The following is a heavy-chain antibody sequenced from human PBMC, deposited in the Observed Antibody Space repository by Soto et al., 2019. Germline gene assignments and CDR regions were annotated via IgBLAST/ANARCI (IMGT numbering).Heavy chain of an antibody. Sequence: LRLSCAASGLTFINYAMHWVRQAPGKGLEWVAVIRYDGSHENYADSVKGRFTISRDNSKNILYLQMNSLRAEDTALYYCVGQLYSSGWAAVSPWGQGTLVTVSS. D-gene: IGHD6-19*01. V-gene: IGHV3-33*01. J-gene: IGHJ5*02. CDR2: IRYDGSHE. CDR3: VGQLYSSGWAAVSP. CDR1: GLTFINYA.